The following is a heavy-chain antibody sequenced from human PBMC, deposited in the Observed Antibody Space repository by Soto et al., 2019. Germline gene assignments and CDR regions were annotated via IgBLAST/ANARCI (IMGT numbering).Heavy chain of an antibody. D-gene: IGHD6-19*01. CDR3: AKERSSGWSFDY. J-gene: IGHJ4*02. CDR1: GFTFSTYA. Sequence: GGSLRLSCAASGFTFSTYARNWVRQAPGKGLKWVTAISGIGDTTYYADYVKGRFTVSRDNSKNTLYLQMNSLISEDTAVFYCAKERSSGWSFDYWGPGTLVTVSS. V-gene: IGHV3-23*01. CDR2: ISGIGDTT.